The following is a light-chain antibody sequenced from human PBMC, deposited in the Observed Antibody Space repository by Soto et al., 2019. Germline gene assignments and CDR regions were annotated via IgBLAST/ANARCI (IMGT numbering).Light chain of an antibody. J-gene: IGLJ1*01. CDR2: EGS. CDR1: SSDVGYYNV. Sequence: SVLTQPASVSGSPGQSITISCTGTSSDVGYYNVVSWYQQHPGKAPKLMIYEGSKRPSGVSNRFSGSKSGNTASLTISGLQAEDEADYYCCSYADSSTYVFGTGTKLTVL. CDR3: CSYADSSTYV. V-gene: IGLV2-23*01.